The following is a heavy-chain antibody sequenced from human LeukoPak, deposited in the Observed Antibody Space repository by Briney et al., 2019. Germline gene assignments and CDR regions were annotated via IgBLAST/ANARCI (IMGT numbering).Heavy chain of an antibody. Sequence: PGGSLRLSCAASGFTFSSYAMSWVRQAPGKGLEWVSAISGSGGRTYYADSVQGRFTISRDNSNNTLYLQMNSLRAEDTAVYYCAKDLAVAGNSYYFDYWGQGTLVTVSS. J-gene: IGHJ4*02. D-gene: IGHD6-19*01. CDR2: ISGSGGRT. V-gene: IGHV3-23*01. CDR3: AKDLAVAGNSYYFDY. CDR1: GFTFSSYA.